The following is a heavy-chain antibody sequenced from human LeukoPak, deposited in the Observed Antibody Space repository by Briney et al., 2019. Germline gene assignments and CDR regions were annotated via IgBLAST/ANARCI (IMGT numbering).Heavy chain of an antibody. D-gene: IGHD3-22*01. J-gene: IGHJ5*02. CDR2: INPSGGST. CDR1: GYTFTGYY. CDR3: ARAGARPNYYDSSGRSWFDP. Sequence: GASVKVPCKASGYTFTGYYMHWVRQAPGQGLEWMGIINPSGGSTSYAQKFQGRVTMTRDTSTSTVYMELSSLRSEDTAVYYCARAGARPNYYDSSGRSWFDPWGQGTLVTVSS. V-gene: IGHV1-46*01.